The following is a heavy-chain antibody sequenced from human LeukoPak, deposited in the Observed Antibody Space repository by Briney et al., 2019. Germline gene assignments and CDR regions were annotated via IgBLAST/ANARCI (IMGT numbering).Heavy chain of an antibody. Sequence: SETLSLTCTVSGGSISSYYWSWIRQPPGKGLEWIGYIYYSGTTNYNPSLKSRVTISVDTSKNQFSLKLSSVTAADTAVYYCARDRSSSGWSEAGYYYMDVWGKGTTVTVSS. CDR2: IYYSGTT. CDR3: ARDRSSSGWSEAGYYYMDV. CDR1: GGSISSYY. J-gene: IGHJ6*03. V-gene: IGHV4-59*01. D-gene: IGHD6-19*01.